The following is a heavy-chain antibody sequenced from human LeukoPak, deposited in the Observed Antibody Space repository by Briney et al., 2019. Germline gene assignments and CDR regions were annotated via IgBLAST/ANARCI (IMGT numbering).Heavy chain of an antibody. D-gene: IGHD3-22*01. Sequence: PGGSLRLSCAASGFTFSDYYMSWIRQAPGKGLEWVSYISSSGSTIYYADSVKGRFTISRDNAKNSLYLQMNSLRAEDTAVYYCARGFTMMPPNWFDPWGQGTLVTVSS. CDR1: GFTFSDYY. V-gene: IGHV3-11*01. CDR2: ISSSGSTI. J-gene: IGHJ5*02. CDR3: ARGFTMMPPNWFDP.